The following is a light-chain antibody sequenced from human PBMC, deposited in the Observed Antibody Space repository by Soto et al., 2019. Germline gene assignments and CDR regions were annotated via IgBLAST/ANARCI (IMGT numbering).Light chain of an antibody. CDR3: QQYDDLPIT. CDR2: EES. V-gene: IGKV1-33*01. CDR1: QAIGNY. J-gene: IGKJ4*01. Sequence: DIQMPQSPSSLSASVGDRVTITCQASQAIGNYLTWYQQKPGKAPKLLIYEESNLETGVPSRFSGSGSGTDFTFTINSLQPEDIATYYCQQYDDLPITFGGGTKVEIK.